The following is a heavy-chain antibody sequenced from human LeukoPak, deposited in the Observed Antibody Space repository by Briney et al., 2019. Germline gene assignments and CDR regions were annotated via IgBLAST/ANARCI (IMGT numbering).Heavy chain of an antibody. J-gene: IGHJ4*02. Sequence: SGPTLVNPTQTLTLTCTFSGFSLSTSGVGVGWIRQPPGKALEWLALIYWDDDKRYSPSLKSRLTITKDTSKNQVVLTMTNMDPVDTATYYCARKGYCSGGSCYQYFDYWGQGTLVTVSS. D-gene: IGHD2-15*01. CDR2: IYWDDDK. CDR3: ARKGYCSGGSCYQYFDY. V-gene: IGHV2-5*02. CDR1: GFSLSTSGVG.